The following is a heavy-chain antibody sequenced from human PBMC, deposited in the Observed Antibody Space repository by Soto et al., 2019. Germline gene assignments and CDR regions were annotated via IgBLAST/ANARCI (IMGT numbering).Heavy chain of an antibody. V-gene: IGHV1-18*01. CDR3: ARVTRGGWYQARYYYYMDV. CDR1: GYTFSNYG. Sequence: ASVKVSCKASGYTFSNYGISWVRQAPGQGLEWMGWISPYNGNTKYTQKFQGRVTMTTDTSTSTAYMELRSLRSEDTAVYYCARVTRGGWYQARYYYYMDVWGKGTTVTVSS. D-gene: IGHD6-19*01. J-gene: IGHJ6*03. CDR2: ISPYNGNT.